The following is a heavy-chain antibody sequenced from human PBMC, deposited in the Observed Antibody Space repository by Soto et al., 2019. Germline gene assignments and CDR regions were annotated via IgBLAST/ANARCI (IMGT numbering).Heavy chain of an antibody. CDR1: DGSMNSDSSY. V-gene: IGHV4-39*01. J-gene: IGHJ4*02. Sequence: SETLSLTCRVSDGSMNSDSSYWGWIRQPPGKGLEWIGVINHSGSTYHNLSLKGRVTMSVDASRNQFSLKLTSMTAADTAVYYCARLGGYVSVGYYYLWDSWGQGTLVTV. D-gene: IGHD3-22*01. CDR3: ARLGGYVSVGYYYLWDS. CDR2: INHSGST.